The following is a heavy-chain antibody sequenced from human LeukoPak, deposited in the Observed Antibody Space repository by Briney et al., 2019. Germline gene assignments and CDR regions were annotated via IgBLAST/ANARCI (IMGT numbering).Heavy chain of an antibody. V-gene: IGHV3-21*04. Sequence: PGGSLRLSCAASGFAFSSYAMSWVRQAPGKGLEWVSSISSSSSCIYYADSVKGRFTVSRDNAKNTLYLQMNSLRAEDTAGYYCARSTGSRYWVQGTLVTVSS. CDR2: ISSSSSCI. CDR1: GFAFSSYA. CDR3: ARSTGSRY. J-gene: IGHJ4*02. D-gene: IGHD4-11*01.